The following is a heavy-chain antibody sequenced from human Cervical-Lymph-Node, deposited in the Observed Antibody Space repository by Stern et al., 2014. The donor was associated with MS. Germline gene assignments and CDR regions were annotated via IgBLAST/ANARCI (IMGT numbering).Heavy chain of an antibody. D-gene: IGHD5-12*01. CDR1: GGSISRSTYY. Sequence: QLVQSGPGLVKPSETLSLTCSVSGGSISRSTYYWGWIRQPPGKGLEWIGSIYYSGTTYYNPSLKSRVTIDTSTNQFSLRLTFGPAADTAVYYCARHDGWLPHYWSQGTLVTVSS. J-gene: IGHJ4*02. V-gene: IGHV4-39*01. CDR2: IYYSGTT. CDR3: ARHDGWLPHY.